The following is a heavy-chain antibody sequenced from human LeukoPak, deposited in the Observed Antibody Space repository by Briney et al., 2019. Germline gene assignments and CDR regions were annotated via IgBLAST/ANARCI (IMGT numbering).Heavy chain of an antibody. D-gene: IGHD6-19*01. J-gene: IGHJ6*02. CDR3: AKISGWPYYYYGMDV. Sequence: GGSLRLSGAASGFTFSSYAMSWVRQAPGKGLEWVSAISGSGGSTYYADSVKGRFTISRDNSKNTLYLQMNSLRAEDTAVYYCAKISGWPYYYYGMDVWGQGTTVTVSS. CDR1: GFTFSSYA. CDR2: ISGSGGST. V-gene: IGHV3-23*01.